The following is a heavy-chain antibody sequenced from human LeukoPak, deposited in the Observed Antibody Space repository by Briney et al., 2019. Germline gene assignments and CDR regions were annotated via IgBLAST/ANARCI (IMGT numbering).Heavy chain of an antibody. CDR3: AKDRGYYYDSSGYYYEGY. J-gene: IGHJ4*02. CDR2: ISGSGGST. CDR1: GFTFSSYY. V-gene: IGHV3-23*01. D-gene: IGHD3-22*01. Sequence: GGSLRLSCAASGFTFSSYYMTWVRQAPGKGLEWVSAISGSGGSTYYADSVKGRFTISRDNSKNTLYLQMNSLRAEDTAVYYCAKDRGYYYDSSGYYYEGYWGQGTLVTVSS.